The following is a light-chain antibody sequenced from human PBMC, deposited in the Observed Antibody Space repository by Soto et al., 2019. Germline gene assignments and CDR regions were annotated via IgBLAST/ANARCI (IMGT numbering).Light chain of an antibody. CDR1: SSDVGSHNF. CDR3: CSDTSTSAVL. CDR2: EVT. V-gene: IGLV2-14*02. J-gene: IGLJ2*01. Sequence: QSALTQPASVSGSPGQSITISCTGTSSDVGSHNFVSWYQQRPGKAPKLMIFEVTKRPSGVSSRFSASKSGNTASLTISGVQAEDEADYYCCSDTSTSAVLFGGGTKVTVL.